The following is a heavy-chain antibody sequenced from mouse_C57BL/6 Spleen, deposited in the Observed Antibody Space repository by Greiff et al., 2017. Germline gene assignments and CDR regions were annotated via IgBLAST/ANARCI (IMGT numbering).Heavy chain of an antibody. J-gene: IGHJ3*01. V-gene: IGHV1-81*01. CDR3: ARDYDYDVGFAY. Sequence: VQLQQSGAELARPGASVKLSCKASGYTFTSYGISWVKQRTGQGLEWIGEIYPRSGNTYYNEKFKGKATLPADKSSSTAYMELRSLTSEDSAVYFCARDYDYDVGFAYWGQGTLVTVSA. D-gene: IGHD2-4*01. CDR2: IYPRSGNT. CDR1: GYTFTSYG.